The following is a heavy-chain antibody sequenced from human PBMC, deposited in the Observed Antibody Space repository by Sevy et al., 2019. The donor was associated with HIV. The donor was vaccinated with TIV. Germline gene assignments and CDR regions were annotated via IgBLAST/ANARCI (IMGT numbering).Heavy chain of an antibody. CDR1: GFTFSSYA. Sequence: GGSLRLSCAASGFTFSSYAMSWVRQAPGKGLECVSAISGSGGSTYYADSVKGRFTISRDNSKNTLYLQMNSLRAEDTAVYYCAQHTPRYYYDSSGYLYWGQGTLVTVSS. CDR2: ISGSGGST. CDR3: AQHTPRYYYDSSGYLY. J-gene: IGHJ4*02. V-gene: IGHV3-23*01. D-gene: IGHD3-22*01.